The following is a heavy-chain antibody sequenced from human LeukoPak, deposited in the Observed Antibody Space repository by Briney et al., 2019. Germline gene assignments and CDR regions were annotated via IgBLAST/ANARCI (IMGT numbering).Heavy chain of an antibody. D-gene: IGHD6-13*01. CDR3: ARGTAAKAGIDY. CDR1: GFAFSSYW. Sequence: GGSLRLSCTASGFAFSSYWMFWVRQAPGKGLVWVSQINTDGASTTYGDPAKGRFTTSRDNAKNTLYLQMNRLRVEDTAVYYCARGTAAKAGIDYWGEETRVTVSS. J-gene: IGHJ4*02. CDR2: INTDGAST. V-gene: IGHV3-74*01.